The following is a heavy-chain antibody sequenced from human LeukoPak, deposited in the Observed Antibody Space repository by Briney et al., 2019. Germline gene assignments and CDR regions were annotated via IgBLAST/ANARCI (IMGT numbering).Heavy chain of an antibody. Sequence: GGSLRLSCAASESIVSGNYMTWVRQAPGKGLVWVSRINSDGSSTSYADSVKGRFTISRDNAKNTLYLQMNSLRAEDTAVYYCAREGDYEDYYYYYGMDVWGQGTTVTVSS. J-gene: IGHJ6*02. D-gene: IGHD4-17*01. V-gene: IGHV3-74*01. CDR1: ESIVSGNY. CDR2: INSDGSST. CDR3: AREGDYEDYYYYYGMDV.